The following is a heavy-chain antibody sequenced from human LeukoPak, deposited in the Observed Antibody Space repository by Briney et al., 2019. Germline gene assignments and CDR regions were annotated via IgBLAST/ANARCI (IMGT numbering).Heavy chain of an antibody. CDR3: IRQSYGDRDWFFDL. D-gene: IGHD4-17*01. CDR1: GFTFSDSA. CDR2: IRSKANNYAT. J-gene: IGHJ2*01. Sequence: GGSLRLSCAASGFTFSDSAMHWVRQASGKGLEWVGRIRSKANNYATAYAASVKGRFTISRDDSKNTAYLQMNSLKAEDTALYYCIRQSYGDRDWFFDLWGRGTLATVSS. V-gene: IGHV3-73*01.